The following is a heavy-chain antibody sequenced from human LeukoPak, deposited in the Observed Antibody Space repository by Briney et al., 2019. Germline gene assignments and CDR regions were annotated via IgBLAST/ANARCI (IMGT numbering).Heavy chain of an antibody. V-gene: IGHV3-11*04. J-gene: IGHJ4*02. CDR1: GFTFSDYY. CDR3: ARLIGWEVGNYFDY. D-gene: IGHD1-26*01. Sequence: GGSLRLSCAASGFTFSDYYMSWVRQASGEGPEWISYISSSGSTIYYADSVKGRFTISRDNTKNSLYLQMNSLRAEDTAIYYCARLIGWEVGNYFDYWGKGTLVTVSS. CDR2: ISSSGSTI.